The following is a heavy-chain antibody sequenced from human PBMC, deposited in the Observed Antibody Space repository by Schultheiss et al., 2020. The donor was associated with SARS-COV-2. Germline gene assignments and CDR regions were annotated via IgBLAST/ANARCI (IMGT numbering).Heavy chain of an antibody. Sequence: GGSLRLSCAASGFTVSSNYMSWVRQAPGKGLEWVSVIYSGGSTYYADSVKGRFAISRDNSKNTLYLQMNSLRAEDTAVYYCARDGVGKQLGHFDYWGQGTLVTVSS. D-gene: IGHD6-6*01. CDR3: ARDGVGKQLGHFDY. V-gene: IGHV3-66*01. J-gene: IGHJ4*02. CDR1: GFTVSSNY. CDR2: IYSGGST.